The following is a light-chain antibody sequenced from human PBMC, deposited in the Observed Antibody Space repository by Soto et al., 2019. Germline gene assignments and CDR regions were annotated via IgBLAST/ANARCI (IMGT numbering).Light chain of an antibody. CDR3: QPRNDWPALS. CDR1: ESVRVY. V-gene: IGKV3-11*01. Sequence: ENVLTQFPATLSLSPGESATLSCRASESVRVYLAWYHQKPGQAPRLRMYETSTRAPGIPRRFSGSGSGTDFTLSIRSLEPEDSGVYYCQPRNDWPALSFGGGTKVEIK. J-gene: IGKJ4*01. CDR2: ETS.